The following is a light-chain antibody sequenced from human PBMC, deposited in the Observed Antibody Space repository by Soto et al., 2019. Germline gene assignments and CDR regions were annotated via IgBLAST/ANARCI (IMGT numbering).Light chain of an antibody. CDR2: TAS. CDR1: QNINKW. J-gene: IGKJ2*01. V-gene: IGKV1-5*03. Sequence: DIQMTQSPSTLSASVGDRVTITCRASQNINKWLAWYQQKPGKAPKLLIFTASTLESGVPSRFTGSGSGTEFTLTISSLQPDDFATYYCQQYHTYSHTFGQGTKLEIK. CDR3: QQYHTYSHT.